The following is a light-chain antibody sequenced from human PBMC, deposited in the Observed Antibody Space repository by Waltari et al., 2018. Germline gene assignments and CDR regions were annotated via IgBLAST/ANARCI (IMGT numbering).Light chain of an antibody. CDR2: EVN. CDR3: CSYAGRVV. Sequence: QSALTQPASVSGSPGQSITPYCTGTSRDIGTYDIVSWYQQYPGKAPKLMIYEVNKRPSGLSDRFSGSKSGNTASLTISGLQAEDEADYYCCSYAGRVVFGGGTKLTVL. V-gene: IGLV2-23*02. CDR1: SRDIGTYDI. J-gene: IGLJ2*01.